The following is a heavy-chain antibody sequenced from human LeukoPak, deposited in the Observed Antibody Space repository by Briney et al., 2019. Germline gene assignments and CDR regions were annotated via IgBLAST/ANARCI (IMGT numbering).Heavy chain of an antibody. V-gene: IGHV4-4*07. CDR3: ASLIMITFGGVHGGFHI. Sequence: PSETLSLTCTVSGGSISSYYWSWIRQPAGKGLEWIGRIYTSGSTNYNPSLKSRVTISVDTSKNQLSLKLSSVTAADTSVYYCASLIMITFGGVHGGFHIWGQGTRVTVSS. CDR2: IYTSGST. J-gene: IGHJ3*02. D-gene: IGHD3-16*01. CDR1: GGSISSYY.